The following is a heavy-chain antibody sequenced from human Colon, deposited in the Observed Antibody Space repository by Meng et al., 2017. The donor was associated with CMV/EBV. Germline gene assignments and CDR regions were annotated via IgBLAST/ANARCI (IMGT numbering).Heavy chain of an antibody. CDR2: ISSNESVI. CDR1: GFSFSDYY. J-gene: IGHJ5*02. D-gene: IGHD2-8*01. V-gene: IGHV3-11*01. CDR3: ARGVWDGYCRNVFCFNNWFDP. Sequence: GESLKISCAASGFSFSDYYMSWIRQAPGKGLEWISSISSNESVIYYGDSVKGRFTIARDNAKNSLHLQMSSLRAEDTAIYYCARGVWDGYCRNVFCFNNWFDPWGQGTLVTVSS.